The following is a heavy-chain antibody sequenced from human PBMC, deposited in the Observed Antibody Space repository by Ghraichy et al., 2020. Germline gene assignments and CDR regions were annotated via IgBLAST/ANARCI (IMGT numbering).Heavy chain of an antibody. CDR1: GGSVSSGSYY. V-gene: IGHV4-61*01. Sequence: SETLSLTCTVSGGSVSSGSYYWSWIRQPPGKGLEWIGYIYYSGSTNYNPSLKSRVTISVDTSKNQFSLKLSSVTAADTAVYYCAREGLQLVFDYWGQGTLVTVSS. CDR2: IYYSGST. J-gene: IGHJ4*02. D-gene: IGHD6-6*01. CDR3: AREGLQLVFDY.